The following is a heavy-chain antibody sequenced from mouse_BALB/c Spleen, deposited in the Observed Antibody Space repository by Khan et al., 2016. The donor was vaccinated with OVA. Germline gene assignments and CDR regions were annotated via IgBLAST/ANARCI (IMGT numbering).Heavy chain of an antibody. J-gene: IGHJ2*01. CDR3: ARDRIDY. Sequence: VQLQESGAELAKPGASVKISCKASGYTFTTYWLHWVKQRPGQGLEWIGYINPTSAYTAYNEKFKDKATLSADKSSSTAYMQLSSLTSEDSAVYYCARDRIDYGGQGTTLTVSS. CDR1: GYTFTTYW. CDR2: INPTSAYT. V-gene: IGHV1-7*01.